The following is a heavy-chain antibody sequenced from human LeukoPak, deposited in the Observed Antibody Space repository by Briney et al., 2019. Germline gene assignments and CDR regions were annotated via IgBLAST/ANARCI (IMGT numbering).Heavy chain of an antibody. D-gene: IGHD2-2*01. CDR1: GFTVSSKY. CDR3: ARDSIYGMDV. CDR2: IYSGGST. V-gene: IGHV3-53*01. J-gene: IGHJ6*02. Sequence: GGSLRLSCAASGFTVSSKYMTWVRQAPGKGLEWVSVIYSGGSTYYADSVKGRFTISRDNSKNTLYLQMNSLRAEDTAVYYCARDSIYGMDVWGQGTTVTVSS.